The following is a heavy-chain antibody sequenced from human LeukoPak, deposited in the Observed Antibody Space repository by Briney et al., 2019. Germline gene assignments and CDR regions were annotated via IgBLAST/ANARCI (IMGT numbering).Heavy chain of an antibody. J-gene: IGHJ6*02. CDR1: GGSISNYY. CDR3: ARGGNEILGAYFPGIYGMDV. Sequence: SETLSLTCTVSGGSISNYYWSWIRQPPGKGLEWIGYIYNTENTNYNPSLKSRVTISVDTSKNQFSLNLSSVTAADTAVYFCARGGNEILGAYFPGIYGMDVWGQGTTVTVSS. D-gene: IGHD3-9*01. CDR2: IYNTENT. V-gene: IGHV4-59*01.